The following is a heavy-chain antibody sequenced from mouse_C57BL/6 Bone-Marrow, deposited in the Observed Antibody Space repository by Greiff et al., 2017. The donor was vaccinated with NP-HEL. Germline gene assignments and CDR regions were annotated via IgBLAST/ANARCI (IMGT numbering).Heavy chain of an antibody. CDR2: ISSGGDYI. D-gene: IGHD1-1*01. CDR3: TRVRRIYYYGSSYFDY. CDR1: GFTFSSYA. J-gene: IGHJ2*01. V-gene: IGHV5-9-1*02. Sequence: EVKLMESGEGLVKPGGSLKLSCAASGFTFSSYAMSWVRQTPEKRLEWVAYISSGGDYIYYADTVKGRFTISRDNARNTLYLQMSSLKSEDTAMYYCTRVRRIYYYGSSYFDYWGQGTTLTVSS.